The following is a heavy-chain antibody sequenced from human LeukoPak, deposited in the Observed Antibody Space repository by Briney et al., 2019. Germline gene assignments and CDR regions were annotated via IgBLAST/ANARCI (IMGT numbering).Heavy chain of an antibody. CDR1: GFTFSSYG. Sequence: GGTLRLSCAASGFTFSSYGMSWVRQAPGKGLEWVSAISGSGGSTYYADSVKGRFTISRDNSKNTLYLQMNSLRAEDTAVYYCAKANLLWFGEGVYFDYWGQGTLVTVSS. CDR2: ISGSGGST. V-gene: IGHV3-23*01. CDR3: AKANLLWFGEGVYFDY. J-gene: IGHJ4*02. D-gene: IGHD3-10*01.